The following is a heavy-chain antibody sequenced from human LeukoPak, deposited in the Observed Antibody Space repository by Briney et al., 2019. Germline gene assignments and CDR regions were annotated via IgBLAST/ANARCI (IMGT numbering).Heavy chain of an antibody. CDR2: INSDGSIT. CDR3: AKTRPLDSSSWSHGDY. Sequence: GGSLRLSCAASGFTFTTYWMHWVRQAPGKGLVWVSHINSDGSITSYGDSVKGRFTISRDNSKNTLYLQMNSLRAEDTAVYYCAKTRPLDSSSWSHGDYWGQGTLVTVSS. V-gene: IGHV3-74*01. J-gene: IGHJ4*02. D-gene: IGHD6-13*01. CDR1: GFTFTTYW.